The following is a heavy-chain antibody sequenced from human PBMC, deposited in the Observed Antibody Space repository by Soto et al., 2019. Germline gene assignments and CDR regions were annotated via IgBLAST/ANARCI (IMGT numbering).Heavy chain of an antibody. CDR1: GFTFSNYG. J-gene: IGHJ6*02. V-gene: IGHV1-18*01. CDR3: ARDIESVTAKHFFYYYAMDV. Sequence: ASVKVSCKASGFTFSNYGLNWVRQAPGQGLEWMGWVSANNGHTNCAQNLQGRVSMTTDTSTSTAYMELRGPRFDDTAVYYCARDIESVTAKHFFYYYAMDVWGQGTTVTVSS. CDR2: VSANNGHT. D-gene: IGHD2-8*01.